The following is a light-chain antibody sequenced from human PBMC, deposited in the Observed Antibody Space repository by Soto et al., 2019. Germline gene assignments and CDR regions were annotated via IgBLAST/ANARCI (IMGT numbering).Light chain of an antibody. J-gene: IGKJ1*01. V-gene: IGKV3-20*01. Sequence: EIVLTQSPGTLSLSPGERATLSCRASQSVSSSYLAWYQHKPGQAPRLLIHGGSTRATGIPARISGSGSGTEFTLIISSLQSEDSAVYYCQQYNSWLWTFGQGTKVDIK. CDR3: QQYNSWLWT. CDR1: QSVSSSY. CDR2: GGS.